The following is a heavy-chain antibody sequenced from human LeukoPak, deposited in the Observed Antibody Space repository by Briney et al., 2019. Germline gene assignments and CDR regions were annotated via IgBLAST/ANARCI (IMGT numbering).Heavy chain of an antibody. J-gene: IGHJ4*02. CDR3: ASWEEVFDYASGTFRNTDY. D-gene: IGHD3-16*02. V-gene: IGHV4-39*07. CDR1: GGSISTSNYY. Sequence: SETLSLTCTVSGGSISTSNYYWGWIRQPPGKGLEWIGNIFYSGSTYYSPSLKSRVTISVDTSKNQFSLKLNSVTAADTAVYYCASWEEVFDYASGTFRNTDYWGQGTLVTVSS. CDR2: IFYSGST.